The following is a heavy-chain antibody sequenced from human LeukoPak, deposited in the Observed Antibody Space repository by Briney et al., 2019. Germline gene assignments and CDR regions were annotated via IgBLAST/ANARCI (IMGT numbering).Heavy chain of an antibody. CDR3: AKRVRYSGYGRIDY. CDR1: GFSFNSYA. J-gene: IGHJ4*02. V-gene: IGHV3-23*01. D-gene: IGHD5-12*01. Sequence: GGSLRLSCSASGFSFNSYAMRWLRQAPGKGLEGVSATSGSGWSTYYADSVKGPFTISRDNSKNTLYLQMKSVRAEDTAVYYCAKRVRYSGYGRIDYWGQGTLVTVSS. CDR2: TSGSGWST.